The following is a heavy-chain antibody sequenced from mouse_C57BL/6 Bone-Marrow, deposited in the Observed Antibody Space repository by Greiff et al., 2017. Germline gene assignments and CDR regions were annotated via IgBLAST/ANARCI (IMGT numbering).Heavy chain of an antibody. CDR3: ARQVTTVLATKYFDV. CDR2: ISGGGGNT. D-gene: IGHD1-1*01. Sequence: EVKLVESGGGLVKPGGSLKLSCAASGFTFSSSTMSWVRQTPEKRLQWVAAISGGGGNTYYPDSVKGRFTISRDNDKNILYLQMSSLRSEDTALYYCARQVTTVLATKYFDVWGTGTTVTVSS. V-gene: IGHV5-9*01. CDR1: GFTFSSST. J-gene: IGHJ1*03.